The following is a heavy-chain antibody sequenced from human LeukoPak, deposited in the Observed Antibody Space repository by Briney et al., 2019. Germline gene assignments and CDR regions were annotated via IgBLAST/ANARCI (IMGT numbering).Heavy chain of an antibody. J-gene: IGHJ4*02. CDR2: NYYSGST. Sequence: PSETLSLTCTVSGGSISSYYWSWIRQPPGKGLEWIGYNYYSGSTNYNPSLKSRVTISVDTSKNQFSLKLSSVTAADTAVYYCARGTGSYYYGSGSYWPSYYFDYWGQGTLVTVSS. CDR3: ARGTGSYYYGSGSYWPSYYFDY. CDR1: GGSISSYY. D-gene: IGHD3-10*01. V-gene: IGHV4-59*01.